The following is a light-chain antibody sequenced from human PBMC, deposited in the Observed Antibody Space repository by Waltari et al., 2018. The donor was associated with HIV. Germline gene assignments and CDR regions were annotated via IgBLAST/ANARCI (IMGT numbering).Light chain of an antibody. CDR3: QQYGSSPGT. V-gene: IGKV3-20*01. Sequence: IVLTQSPGPLALSPVQGATLFGRARQSVSRSYLAWYQQKPGQAPRLLIYGASSRATGIPDRFSGSGSGTDFTLTISRLEPEDFAVYYCQQYGSSPGTFGQGTKVEIK. CDR1: QSVSRSY. CDR2: GAS. J-gene: IGKJ1*01.